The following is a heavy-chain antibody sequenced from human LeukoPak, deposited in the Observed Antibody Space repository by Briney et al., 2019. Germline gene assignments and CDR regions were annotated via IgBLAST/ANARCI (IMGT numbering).Heavy chain of an antibody. Sequence: PGESLKISCMVSGYTLTNYWIDWVRQMPGKGLEWMGVIFPDDSDTRYSPSFQGQVTISGDKSISTAYLQWSSLKASDSAMYYCARLLGYCSTTSCSSSFDSWGQGTLVTVSS. J-gene: IGHJ4*02. CDR2: IFPDDSDT. V-gene: IGHV5-51*01. CDR1: GYTLTNYW. D-gene: IGHD2-2*01. CDR3: ARLLGYCSTTSCSSSFDS.